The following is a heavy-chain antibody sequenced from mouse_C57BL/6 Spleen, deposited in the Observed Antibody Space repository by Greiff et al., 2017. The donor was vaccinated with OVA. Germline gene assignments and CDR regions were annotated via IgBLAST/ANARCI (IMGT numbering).Heavy chain of an antibody. CDR1: GYTFTSYW. CDR3: ARGEYSNYVCDY. J-gene: IGHJ2*01. D-gene: IGHD2-5*01. V-gene: IGHV1-69*01. Sequence: VQLQQPGAELVMPGASVKLSCKASGYTFTSYWMHWVKQRPGQGLEWIGEIDPSDSYTNYNQKFKGKSTLTVDKSSSTAYMQLSSLTSEDSAVYDCARGEYSNYVCDYWGQGTTLTVSS. CDR2: IDPSDSYT.